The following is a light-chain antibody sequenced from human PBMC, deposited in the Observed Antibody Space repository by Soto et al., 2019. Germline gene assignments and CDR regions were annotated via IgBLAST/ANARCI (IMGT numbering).Light chain of an antibody. CDR3: LQHNTYPYT. J-gene: IGKJ2*01. Sequence: IQMTQSPSSLSASVGDTVTVTCRASQGIRNYLNWFQQKPGKAPKRLISVASTLQSGVPSRFSGSGSGTEFTLTISSLQPEDSATYYCLQHNTYPYTFGQGTK. CDR1: QGIRNY. V-gene: IGKV1-17*01. CDR2: VAS.